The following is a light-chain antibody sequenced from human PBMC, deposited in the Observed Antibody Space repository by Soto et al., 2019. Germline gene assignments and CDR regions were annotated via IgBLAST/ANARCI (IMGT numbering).Light chain of an antibody. CDR1: QSISSY. J-gene: IGKJ1*01. CDR3: QQTPSFPPP. V-gene: IGKV1-39*01. CDR2: AAS. Sequence: SQVTQAPSHLSASVGDRVTITCRASQSISSYLNWYQQKPGKAPNLLIYAASSLQSGVPSRFSGSGSGTEFTLTISSLQPEDFATYYCQQTPSFPPPFGQGTKVDIK.